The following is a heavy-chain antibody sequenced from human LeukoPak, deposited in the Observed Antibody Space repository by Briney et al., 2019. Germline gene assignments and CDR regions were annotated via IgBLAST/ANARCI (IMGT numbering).Heavy chain of an antibody. V-gene: IGHV4-38-2*01. J-gene: IGHJ3*02. CDR2: IYHSGST. Sequence: PSETLSLTCAVSGYSISSGYYWGWIRQPPGKGLEWIGSIYHSGSTYYNPSLKSRVTILVDTSKNQFSLKLSSVTAADTAVYYCARDSSSSYSDAFDIWGQGTMVTVSS. CDR3: ARDSSSSYSDAFDI. CDR1: GYSISSGYY. D-gene: IGHD6-13*01.